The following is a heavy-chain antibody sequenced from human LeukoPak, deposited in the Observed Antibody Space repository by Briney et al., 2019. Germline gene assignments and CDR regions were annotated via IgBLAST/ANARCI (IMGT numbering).Heavy chain of an antibody. CDR3: ARALSSGWSHAFDI. D-gene: IGHD6-19*01. CDR1: GFTFSVYT. CDR2: MSSDGSNK. Sequence: GGSLRLSCAASGFTFSVYTIHWVRQAPGKGLEWLAVMSSDGSNKYYADSVKGRFTISRDNSRNTMYLQMNSLRAEDTAVYYCARALSSGWSHAFDIWGQGTMVTVSS. J-gene: IGHJ3*02. V-gene: IGHV3-30-3*01.